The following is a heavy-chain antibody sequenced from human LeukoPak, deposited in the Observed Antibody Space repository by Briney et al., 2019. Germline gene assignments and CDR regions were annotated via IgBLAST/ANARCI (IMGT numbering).Heavy chain of an antibody. D-gene: IGHD6-13*01. Sequence: NPSEALSPTCAVYGGSFSGYYWSWIRQPPGKGLEWIGEINHSGSTNYNPSLKSRVTISVDTSKNQFSLKLSSVTAADTAVYYCARAGIAAAGTIRGVKYFQHWGQGTLVTVSS. V-gene: IGHV4-34*01. CDR3: ARAGIAAAGTIRGVKYFQH. J-gene: IGHJ1*01. CDR1: GGSFSGYY. CDR2: INHSGST.